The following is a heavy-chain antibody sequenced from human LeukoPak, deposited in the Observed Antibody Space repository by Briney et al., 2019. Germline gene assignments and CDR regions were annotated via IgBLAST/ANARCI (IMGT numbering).Heavy chain of an antibody. CDR1: GGSISTSY. J-gene: IGHJ2*01. V-gene: IGHV4-59*01. Sequence: SETLSLTRSVSGGSISTSYWIWIRQPPGKGLEWIGYIYNSGSTNYNPSFKSRVTISVDMSKNQFSLKLSSVTAADTAVYYCARPKYADYDWPDWYFDLWGRGTLVTVSS. CDR2: IYNSGST. CDR3: ARPKYADYDWPDWYFDL. D-gene: IGHD4-17*01.